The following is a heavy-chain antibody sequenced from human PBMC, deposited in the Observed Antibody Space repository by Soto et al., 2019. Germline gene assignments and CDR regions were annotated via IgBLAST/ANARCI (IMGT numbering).Heavy chain of an antibody. Sequence: SETLSLTCAVSGYSISSGYYWGWIRQPPGKGLEWIGSIYHSGSTYYNPSLKRRVTISVDTSKNQFSLKLSSVTAADTAVYYCASVTYSGSYYGGLDYWGQGALVTVSS. D-gene: IGHD1-26*01. J-gene: IGHJ4*02. CDR3: ASVTYSGSYYGGLDY. V-gene: IGHV4-38-2*01. CDR1: GYSISSGYY. CDR2: IYHSGST.